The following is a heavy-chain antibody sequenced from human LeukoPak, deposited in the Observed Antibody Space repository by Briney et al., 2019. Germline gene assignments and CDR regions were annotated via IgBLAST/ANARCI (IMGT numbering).Heavy chain of an antibody. D-gene: IGHD6-13*01. J-gene: IGHJ4*02. Sequence: PGGSLRLSCAASGFTVSSNYMSWVRHAPGKGLEWVSVIYSGGSTFYADSVKGRFTISRDNSKNTLYLQMNSLRAADTAVYYCAREGYSSSDFDYWGQGTLVTVSS. CDR3: AREGYSSSDFDY. V-gene: IGHV3-66*01. CDR1: GFTVSSNY. CDR2: IYSGGST.